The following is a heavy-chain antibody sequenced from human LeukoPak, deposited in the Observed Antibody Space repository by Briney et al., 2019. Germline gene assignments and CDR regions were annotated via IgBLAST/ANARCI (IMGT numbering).Heavy chain of an antibody. Sequence: SGGSLRLSCAASGFTFSSYAMSWVRQAPGKGLEWISYISDSSTTIYYADSLKGRFTISRDNARNSLYPQMDSLRVDDTAVYYCARDPSSYSPWGFDFWGQGTLVTVSS. CDR2: ISDSSTTI. V-gene: IGHV3-48*01. J-gene: IGHJ4*02. CDR1: GFTFSSYA. D-gene: IGHD2-15*01. CDR3: ARDPSSYSPWGFDF.